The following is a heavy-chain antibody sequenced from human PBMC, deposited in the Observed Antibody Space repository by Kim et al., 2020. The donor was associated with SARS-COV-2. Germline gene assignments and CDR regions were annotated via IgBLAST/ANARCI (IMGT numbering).Heavy chain of an antibody. CDR1: GGSFSGYY. CDR2: FNHSGST. CDR3: ARGLTGPLYYYYYGMDV. Sequence: SETLSLTCAVYGGSFSGYYWSWIRQPPGKGLEWIGEFNHSGSTNYNPSLKSRVTISVDTSKNQFSLKLSSVTAADTAVYYCARGLTGPLYYYYYGMDVWGQGTTVTVSS. J-gene: IGHJ6*02. V-gene: IGHV4-34*01. D-gene: IGHD3-9*01.